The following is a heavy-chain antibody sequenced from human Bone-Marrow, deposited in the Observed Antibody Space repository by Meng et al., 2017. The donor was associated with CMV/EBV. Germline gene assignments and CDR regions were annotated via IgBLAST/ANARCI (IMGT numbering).Heavy chain of an antibody. D-gene: IGHD3-16*01. V-gene: IGHV3-30*02. CDR3: PKDQLLFGGPNAYFDD. Sequence: GESLKISCAASGFTFETYGMHWVRQAPGKGLEWVAFIRHDGSNKFYGDSVKGRFTISRDNSKNTLYLQMNSLRAEETAIYYCPKDQLLFGGPNAYFDDWGQGTLVTVSS. J-gene: IGHJ4*02. CDR2: IRHDGSNK. CDR1: GFTFETYG.